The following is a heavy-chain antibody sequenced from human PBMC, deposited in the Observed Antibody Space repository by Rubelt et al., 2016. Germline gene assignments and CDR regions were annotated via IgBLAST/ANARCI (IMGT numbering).Heavy chain of an antibody. V-gene: IGHV3-7*05. Sequence: EVQLVESGGGLVQPGGSLRLSCAASGFTFSSYWMSWVRQAPGKGLEWVANIKQDGSEKYYVDSVKGRVTICRDNAKNSLYLQMNSLRAEDTAVYYCARHSSGYYYCPDYWGQGTLVTVSS. CDR2: IKQDGSEK. CDR3: ARHSSGYYYCPDY. CDR1: GFTFSSYW. D-gene: IGHD3-22*01. J-gene: IGHJ4*02.